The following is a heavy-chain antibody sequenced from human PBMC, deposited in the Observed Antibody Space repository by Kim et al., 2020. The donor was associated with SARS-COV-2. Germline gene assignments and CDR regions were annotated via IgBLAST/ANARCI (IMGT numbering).Heavy chain of an antibody. Sequence: SETLSLTCTVSGGSISSGSYYWSWIRQPAGKGLEWIGRIYTSGSTNYNPSLKSRVTISVDTSKNQFSLKLSSVTAADTAVYYCAGEPTRDYYDSSDPEGSWGQGTLVTVSS. V-gene: IGHV4-61*02. CDR2: IYTSGST. CDR3: AGEPTRDYYDSSDPEGS. CDR1: GGSISSGSYY. J-gene: IGHJ4*02. D-gene: IGHD3-22*01.